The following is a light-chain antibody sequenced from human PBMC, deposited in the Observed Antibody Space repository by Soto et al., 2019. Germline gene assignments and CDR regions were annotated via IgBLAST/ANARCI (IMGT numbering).Light chain of an antibody. CDR1: SSDVGSYNR. V-gene: IGLV2-18*01. Sequence: QSALTQPPSVSGSPGQSVTISCTGTSSDVGSYNRLSWYQQPPGTAPKLTMYEVNTRPSGVPDRFSGSKSGSTASLTISGLQAEDEADYYCSLYISGSTYVFGTGTKLTVL. CDR3: SLYISGSTYV. J-gene: IGLJ1*01. CDR2: EVN.